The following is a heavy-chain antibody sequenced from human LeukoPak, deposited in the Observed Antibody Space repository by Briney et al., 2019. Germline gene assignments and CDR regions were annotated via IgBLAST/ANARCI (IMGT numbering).Heavy chain of an antibody. J-gene: IGHJ3*02. CDR1: GYTLTELS. V-gene: IGHV1-24*01. D-gene: IGHD2-8*01. CDR2: FDPEDGET. CDR3: ARRYCTNGVCYHDRGAFDI. Sequence: GASVKVSCKVSGYTLTELSMHWVRQAPGKGLEWMGGFDPEDGETIYAQKFQGRVTMTEDTSTDTAYMELSSLRSEDTAVYYCARRYCTNGVCYHDRGAFDIWGQGTMVIVSS.